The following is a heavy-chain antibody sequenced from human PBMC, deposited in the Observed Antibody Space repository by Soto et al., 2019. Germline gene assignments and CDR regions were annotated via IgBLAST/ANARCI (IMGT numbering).Heavy chain of an antibody. J-gene: IGHJ4*02. CDR3: AREYCSGGSCEMDFDY. D-gene: IGHD2-15*01. CDR2: MNPNSGNT. V-gene: IGHV1-8*01. Sequence: QVQLVQSGAEVKKPGASVKVSCKASGYTFTSYDINWVRQATGQGLEWMGWMNPNSGNTGYAQKFQGRVTMTRNTSISTAYMELSSLRSEDTAVYYCAREYCSGGSCEMDFDYWGQGTLVTVSS. CDR1: GYTFTSYD.